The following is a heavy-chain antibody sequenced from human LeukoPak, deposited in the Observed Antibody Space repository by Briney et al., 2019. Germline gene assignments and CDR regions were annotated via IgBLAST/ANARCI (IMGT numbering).Heavy chain of an antibody. Sequence: GGSLRLSCAASGFTFSSYGMHWVRQAPGKGLEWVAFIRYDGSNKYYADSVKGRFTISRDNSKNSLYLQMNSLRAEDTAVYYCAKDQGSVYDASHDYWGQGTLVTVSS. V-gene: IGHV3-30*02. CDR1: GFTFSSYG. D-gene: IGHD1-14*01. CDR3: AKDQGSVYDASHDY. J-gene: IGHJ4*02. CDR2: IRYDGSNK.